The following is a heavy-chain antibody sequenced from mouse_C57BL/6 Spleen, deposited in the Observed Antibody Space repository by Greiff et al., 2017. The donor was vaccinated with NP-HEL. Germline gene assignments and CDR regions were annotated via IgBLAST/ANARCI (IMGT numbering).Heavy chain of an antibody. D-gene: IGHD1-1*01. Sequence: QVHVKQSGAELVKPGASVKLSCKASGYTFTSYWMQWVKQRPGQGLEWIGEIDPSDSYTNYNQKFKGKATLTVDTSSSTAYMQLSSLTSEDSAVYYCARRGITTVKALDYWGQGTTLTVSS. CDR2: IDPSDSYT. CDR1: GYTFTSYW. V-gene: IGHV1-50*01. J-gene: IGHJ2*01. CDR3: ARRGITTVKALDY.